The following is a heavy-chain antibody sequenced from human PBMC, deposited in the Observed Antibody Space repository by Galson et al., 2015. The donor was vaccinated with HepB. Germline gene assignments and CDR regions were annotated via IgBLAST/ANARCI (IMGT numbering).Heavy chain of an antibody. J-gene: IGHJ3*02. CDR3: ARGVSGSYYSGRAFDI. CDR2: IYYSGST. Sequence: QVQLQESGPGLVKPSETLSLTCTVSGGSISSYYWSWIRQPPGKGLEWIGYIYYSGSTNYNPSLKSRVTISVDTSKNQFSLKLSSVTAADTAVYYCARGVSGSYYSGRAFDIWGQGTMVTVSS. CDR1: GGSISSYY. D-gene: IGHD1-26*01. V-gene: IGHV4-59*01.